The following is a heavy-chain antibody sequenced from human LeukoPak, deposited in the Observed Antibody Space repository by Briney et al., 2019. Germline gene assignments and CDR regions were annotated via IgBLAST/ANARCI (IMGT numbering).Heavy chain of an antibody. D-gene: IGHD6-19*01. CDR3: ARHYSSDPFDY. CDR1: GGSISSYY. Sequence: SETLSLTCTVSGGSISSYYWSCIRQPPGKGLEWIGYIYYSGSTNYNPSLKSRVTISVDTSKNQFSLKLSSVTAADTAVYYCARHYSSDPFDYWGQGTLVTVSS. CDR2: IYYSGST. J-gene: IGHJ4*02. V-gene: IGHV4-59*01.